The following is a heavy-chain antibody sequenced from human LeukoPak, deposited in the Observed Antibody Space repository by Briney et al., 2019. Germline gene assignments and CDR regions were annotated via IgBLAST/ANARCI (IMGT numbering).Heavy chain of an antibody. Sequence: KPSETLSLTCTVSGGSISPYYWSWIRQPPGKGLEWIGYIHYSGTTNYNPSLKSRVTMSVDTSNNHLSLRLTSVTAADTALYYCARHSYSYYGLDVWGQGTTITVSS. J-gene: IGHJ6*02. CDR1: GGSISPYY. CDR2: IHYSGTT. V-gene: IGHV4-59*08. CDR3: ARHSYSYYGLDV.